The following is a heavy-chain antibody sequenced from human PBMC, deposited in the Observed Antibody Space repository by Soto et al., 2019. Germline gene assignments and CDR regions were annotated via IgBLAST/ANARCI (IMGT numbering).Heavy chain of an antibody. CDR2: ISGSGGST. J-gene: IGHJ5*02. D-gene: IGHD2-8*01. CDR3: AKDVVIVLMVWFDP. CDR1: GFTFSSYA. V-gene: IGHV3-23*01. Sequence: GGSLRLSCAASGFTFSSYAMSWVRQAPGKGLEWVSAISGSGGSTYYADSVRGRFTISRDNSKNTLYLQMNSLRAEDTAVYYCAKDVVIVLMVWFDPWGQGTLVTVSS.